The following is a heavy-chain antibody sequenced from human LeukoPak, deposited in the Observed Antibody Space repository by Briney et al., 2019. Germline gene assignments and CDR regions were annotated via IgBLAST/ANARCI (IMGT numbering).Heavy chain of an antibody. CDR2: MNPNSGNT. J-gene: IGHJ6*03. Sequence: APVKVSCKASGYTFTSYDINWVRQATGQGLEWMGWMNPNSGNTGYAQKFQGRVTITRNTSISTAYMELSSLRSEDTAVYYCARGDYDDYYYYYMDVWGKGTTVTVSS. CDR3: ARGDYDDYYYYYMDV. D-gene: IGHD4-17*01. CDR1: GYTFTSYD. V-gene: IGHV1-8*03.